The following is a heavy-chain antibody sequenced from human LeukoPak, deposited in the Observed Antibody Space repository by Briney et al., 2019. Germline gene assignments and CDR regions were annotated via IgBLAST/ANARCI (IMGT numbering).Heavy chain of an antibody. Sequence: GGSLRLSCAASGFTFSSYGMHWVRQAPGKGLEWVAVIWYDGSNKYYADSVKGRFTISRDNSKNTLYLQMNSLRAEDTAVYYCAKPMIAFGVVIGPAIDYWGQGTLVTVSS. CDR2: IWYDGSNK. CDR1: GFTFSSYG. V-gene: IGHV3-33*06. D-gene: IGHD3-16*02. CDR3: AKPMIAFGVVIGPAIDY. J-gene: IGHJ4*02.